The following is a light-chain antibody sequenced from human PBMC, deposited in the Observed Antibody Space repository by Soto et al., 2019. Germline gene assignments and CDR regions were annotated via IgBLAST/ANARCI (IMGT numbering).Light chain of an antibody. CDR3: QHYGDSPIP. V-gene: IGKV3-20*01. Sequence: IMVTQSPCTVALSPGERATLSCRASQSVTSTYLAWYQQKPGPAPRLLISGASSRATGVPDRFSGNGSGTDFTLTITGLEPEDFAMYYCQHYGDSPIPFGQGTRLEIK. J-gene: IGKJ5*01. CDR2: GAS. CDR1: QSVTSTY.